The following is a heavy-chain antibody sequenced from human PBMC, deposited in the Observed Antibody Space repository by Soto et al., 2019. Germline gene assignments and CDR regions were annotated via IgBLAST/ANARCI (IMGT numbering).Heavy chain of an antibody. V-gene: IGHV1-69*13. CDR3: AREVLTYYYDGSGYYRGYFDY. Sequence: SVKVSCRASGGSFSSYVISWVRQAPGQGLEWMGGIILMFGKTTYAQKFQGRVTINADEATSTGYMELSSLRSEDTAMYYCAREVLTYYYDGSGYYRGYFDYCGRG. CDR1: GGSFSSYV. J-gene: IGHJ4*02. CDR2: IILMFGKT. D-gene: IGHD3-22*01.